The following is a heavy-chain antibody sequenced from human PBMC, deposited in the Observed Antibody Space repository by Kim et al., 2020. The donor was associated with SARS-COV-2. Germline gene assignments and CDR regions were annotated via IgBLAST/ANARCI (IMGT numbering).Heavy chain of an antibody. V-gene: IGHV3-21*01. Sequence: GGSLRLSCAASGFTFSSYSMNWVRQAPGKGLEWVSTISRSSSYLYYADSGKGRFTIFRDNAKNSLYLQMNSPRAEDTAVYYGASFFGEADYLGTVLNYYYGMDVWGQGTTVTVSS. D-gene: IGHD3-10*01. CDR3: ASFFGEADYLGTVLNYYYGMDV. CDR2: ISRSSSYL. CDR1: GFTFSSYS. J-gene: IGHJ6*02.